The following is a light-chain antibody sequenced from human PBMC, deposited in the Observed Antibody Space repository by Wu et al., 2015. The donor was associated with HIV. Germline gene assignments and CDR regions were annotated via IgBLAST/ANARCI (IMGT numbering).Light chain of an antibody. CDR1: QSVRSSY. V-gene: IGKV3-20*01. J-gene: IGKJ2*01. Sequence: EVVLTQSPGTLYLSPGERATLSCRASQSVRSSYLAWYQQKSGQAPRLLIYGISTRATGIPDRFSGSGSGTDFTLTISRLEPEDFAVYYCQQYGSSPETFGQGTKLEIK. CDR2: GIS. CDR3: QQYGSSPET.